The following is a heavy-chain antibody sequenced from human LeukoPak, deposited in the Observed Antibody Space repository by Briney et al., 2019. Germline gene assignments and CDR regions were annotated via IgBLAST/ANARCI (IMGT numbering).Heavy chain of an antibody. V-gene: IGHV3-11*01. CDR3: VRGEEAYCATTICRKFDF. Sequence: GGSLRLSCAASGFTFIDYYMTWVRQAPGKRLEWVSYISSSGGTIYYAGSVKGRVTISRDNAKNSVYLQINNLRAEDTAVYYCVRGEEAYCATTICRKFDFWGQGTQVTVSS. J-gene: IGHJ4*02. D-gene: IGHD2-2*01. CDR2: ISSSGGTI. CDR1: GFTFIDYY.